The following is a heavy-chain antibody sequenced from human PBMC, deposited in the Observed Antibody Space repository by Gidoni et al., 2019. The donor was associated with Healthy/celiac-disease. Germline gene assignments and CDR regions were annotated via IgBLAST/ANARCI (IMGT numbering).Heavy chain of an antibody. CDR3: ATRRPSDGIAAASQLGVNYYYYYGMDV. V-gene: IGHV1-24*01. Sequence: QVQLVQSGAEVKKPGASVKVSCQVSGYTLTELSMHWVRQAPGKGLEWMGGFDPEDGETIYAQKFQGRVTMTEDTSTDTAYMELSSLRSEDTAVYYCATRRPSDGIAAASQLGVNYYYYYGMDVWGQGTTVTVSS. CDR1: GYTLTELS. D-gene: IGHD6-13*01. CDR2: FDPEDGET. J-gene: IGHJ6*02.